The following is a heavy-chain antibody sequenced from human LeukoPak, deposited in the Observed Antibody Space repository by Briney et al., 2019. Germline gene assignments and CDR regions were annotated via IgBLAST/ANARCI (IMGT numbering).Heavy chain of an antibody. V-gene: IGHV4-59*01. D-gene: IGHD3-22*01. Sequence: SETLSLTCTVSGGSISSYYWSWIRQPPGNGLEWIGYFYYSGSTNYNPSLKSRVTISVDTSKNQFSLKLSSVTAADTAVYYCARGPYYYDSGGYYYYYGMDVWGQGTTVTVSS. CDR2: FYYSGST. CDR1: GGSISSYY. J-gene: IGHJ6*02. CDR3: ARGPYYYDSGGYYYYYGMDV.